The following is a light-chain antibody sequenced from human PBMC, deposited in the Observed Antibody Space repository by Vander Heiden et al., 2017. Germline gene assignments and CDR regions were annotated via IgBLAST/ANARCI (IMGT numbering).Light chain of an antibody. CDR2: SAS. CDR3: QQNDNAPHT. CDR1: QGISSY. J-gene: IGKJ2*01. Sequence: PTSLSASVGSRVTISSRGRQGISSYLNWHRQNGGKGRKLLNYSASKSQARVPWRFSGSGSGADITLTISMLHPEDVATYYGQQNDNAPHTFGQGTKLEMK. V-gene: IGKV1-27*01.